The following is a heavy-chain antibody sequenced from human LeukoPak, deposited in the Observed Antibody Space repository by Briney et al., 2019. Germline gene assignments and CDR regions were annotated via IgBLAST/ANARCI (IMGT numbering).Heavy chain of an antibody. CDR3: AKDTNRLRLGELSI. V-gene: IGHV3-9*03. CDR1: GFTFDDYA. Sequence: GRSLRLSCAASGFTFDDYAMHWVRQAPGKGLEWVSGISWNSGSIGYADSVKGRFTISRDNAKNSLYLQMNSLRAEDVALYYCAKDTNRLRLGELSIWGQGTLVTVSS. D-gene: IGHD3-16*02. CDR2: ISWNSGSI. J-gene: IGHJ4*02.